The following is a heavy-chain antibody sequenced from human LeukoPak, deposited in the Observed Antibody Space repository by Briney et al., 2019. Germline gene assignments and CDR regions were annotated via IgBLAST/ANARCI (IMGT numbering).Heavy chain of an antibody. J-gene: IGHJ3*02. CDR1: GFTFDDYA. D-gene: IGHD3-22*01. Sequence: GGSLRLSCAASGFTFDDYAMHWVRQAPGKGLEWVSGISWNSGSIGYADSVKGRFTISRDNAKNSLYLQMNSLRAEDTALYYCAKSLLYYYDCSGYSDAFDIWGQGTMVTVSS. CDR3: AKSLLYYYDCSGYSDAFDI. V-gene: IGHV3-9*01. CDR2: ISWNSGSI.